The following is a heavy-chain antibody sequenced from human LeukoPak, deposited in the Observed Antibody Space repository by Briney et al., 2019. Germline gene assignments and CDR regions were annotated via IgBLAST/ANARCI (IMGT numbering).Heavy chain of an antibody. J-gene: IGHJ4*02. CDR3: AKEVIGLGYCSGGSCYSALDY. D-gene: IGHD2-15*01. CDR1: GFTFSSYS. CDR2: ISGNGNSR. Sequence: GGSLRLSCAASGFTFSSYSMNWVRQAPGKGLEWISYISGNGNSRNYADSVKGRFTISRDNSKNTLYLQMNSLRAEDTAVYYCAKEVIGLGYCSGGSCYSALDYWGQGTLVTVSS. V-gene: IGHV3-48*01.